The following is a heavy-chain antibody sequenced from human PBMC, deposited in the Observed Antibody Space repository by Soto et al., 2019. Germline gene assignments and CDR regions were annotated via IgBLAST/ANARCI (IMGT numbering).Heavy chain of an antibody. CDR3: ASAAIAVAGTPFDF. V-gene: IGHV1-69*02. D-gene: IGHD6-19*01. CDR1: GGTFSSYT. CDR2: IIPILGIA. Sequence: QVQLVQSGAEVKKPGSSVKVSCKASGGTFSSYTISWVRQAPGQGLAWMGRIIPILGIANYAQKFQGRVTISADKSTSTAYMELSILRSADTAVYYCASAAIAVAGTPFDFWGQGTLVTVSS. J-gene: IGHJ4*02.